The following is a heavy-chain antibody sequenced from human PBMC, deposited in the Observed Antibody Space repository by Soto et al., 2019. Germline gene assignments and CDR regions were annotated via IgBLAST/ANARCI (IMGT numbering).Heavy chain of an antibody. CDR2: IIPILGIA. J-gene: IGHJ6*02. V-gene: IGHV1-69*08. CDR1: GGTFSSYT. CDR3: ARDQGVPGYYYYYGMDV. D-gene: IGHD3-10*01. Sequence: QVQLVQSGAEVKKPGSSVKVSCKASGGTFSSYTISWVRQAPGQGLEWMGRIIPILGIANYAQKFQGRVTSTADKSTSTAYMELSSLRSEDTAVYYCARDQGVPGYYYYYGMDVWGQGTTVTVSS.